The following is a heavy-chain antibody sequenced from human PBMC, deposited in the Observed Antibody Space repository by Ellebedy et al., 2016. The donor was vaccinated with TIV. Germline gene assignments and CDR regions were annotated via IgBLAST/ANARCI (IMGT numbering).Heavy chain of an antibody. J-gene: IGHJ4*02. CDR2: IYSSGNT. D-gene: IGHD4-17*01. Sequence: LRLSXSVSGGSISSDNYFWSWIRQHPGKGLEWIGYIYSSGNTYYNPSLKSRLTISLDTSKNQFSLKLSSVTAADTAVYYCAKDLSPYGDYDSFDYWGQGTLVTVSS. V-gene: IGHV4-31*03. CDR1: GGSISSDNYF. CDR3: AKDLSPYGDYDSFDY.